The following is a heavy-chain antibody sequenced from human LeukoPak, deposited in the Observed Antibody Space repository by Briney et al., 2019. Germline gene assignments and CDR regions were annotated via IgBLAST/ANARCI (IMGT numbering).Heavy chain of an antibody. Sequence: GGSLRLSCAASGFTFSSYAKHWVRQAPGKGLEYVSAISSNGGSTYYANSVKGRFTISRDNSKITLYLQMGSLRAEDMAVYYCARGFRPNIVVVPAPSPFDYWGQGTLVTVSS. CDR3: ARGFRPNIVVVPAPSPFDY. J-gene: IGHJ4*02. CDR2: ISSNGGST. D-gene: IGHD2-2*01. CDR1: GFTFSSYA. V-gene: IGHV3-64*01.